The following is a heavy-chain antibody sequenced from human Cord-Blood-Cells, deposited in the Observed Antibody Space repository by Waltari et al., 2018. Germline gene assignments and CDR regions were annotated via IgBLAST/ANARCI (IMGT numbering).Heavy chain of an antibody. CDR2: ISGSGGST. CDR3: AKGPTSIAARPDWFDP. D-gene: IGHD6-6*01. V-gene: IGHV3-23*01. CDR1: GFTFSSYA. Sequence: EVQLLESGGGLVQPGGSLRLSCAASGFTFSSYAMSWVRQATGKGLEWVSAISGSGGSTYYADSVKGRFTISRDNSKNTLYLQMNSLRAEDTAVYYCAKGPTSIAARPDWFDPWGQGTLVTVSS. J-gene: IGHJ5*02.